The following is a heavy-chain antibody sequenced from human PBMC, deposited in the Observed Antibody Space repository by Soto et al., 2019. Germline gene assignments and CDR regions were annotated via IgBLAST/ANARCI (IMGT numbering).Heavy chain of an antibody. J-gene: IGHJ4*02. CDR3: ARQRHTSELFTLFFFDY. D-gene: IGHD3-3*01. V-gene: IGHV4-39*01. CDR2: IYYSGST. CDR1: GGSISSSSYY. Sequence: QLQLQESGPGLVKPSETLSLTCTVSGGSISSSSYYWGWIRQPPGKGLEWIGSIYYSGSTYYNPSLKSRVTISLDTAKNQFSLKLSSVTGADTAVYYCARQRHTSELFTLFFFDYWGQGTLVTVSS.